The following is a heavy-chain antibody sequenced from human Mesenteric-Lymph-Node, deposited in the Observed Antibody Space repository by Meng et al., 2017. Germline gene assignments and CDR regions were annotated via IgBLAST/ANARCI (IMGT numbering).Heavy chain of an antibody. Sequence: QVRLQESGPGLVRPSETRSLPCNGAGASVTSGTYYWSWLRQPPGKGLEWIGYLYYRGSTIYNPSLKSRVTISVDASKNQFSLKLSSVTAADTAVYYCAREVVGPRYNWFDPWGQGTLVTVSS. CDR3: AREVVGPRYNWFDP. J-gene: IGHJ5*02. CDR2: LYYRGST. V-gene: IGHV4-61*01. D-gene: IGHD1-26*01. CDR1: GASVTSGTYY.